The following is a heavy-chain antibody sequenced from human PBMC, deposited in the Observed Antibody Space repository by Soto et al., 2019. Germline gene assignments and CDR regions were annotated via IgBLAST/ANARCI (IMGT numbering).Heavy chain of an antibody. CDR2: IYYSGST. CDR1: GGSISSSSYY. V-gene: IGHV4-39*01. Sequence: PSETLSLTCTVSGGSISSSSYYWGWIRQPPGKGLEWIGSIYYSGSTYYNPSLKSRVTISVDTSKNQFSLKLSSVTAADTAVYYCANLNGGSGWYLHYYYGMDVWGQGTTVTVSS. J-gene: IGHJ6*02. CDR3: ANLNGGSGWYLHYYYGMDV. D-gene: IGHD6-19*01.